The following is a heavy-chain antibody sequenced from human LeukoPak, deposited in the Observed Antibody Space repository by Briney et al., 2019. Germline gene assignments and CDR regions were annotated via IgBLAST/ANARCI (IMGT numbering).Heavy chain of an antibody. J-gene: IGHJ6*02. CDR1: GGSFSGYY. CDR3: ARGLSNYYYYGMDV. D-gene: IGHD6-6*01. CDR2: INHSGST. V-gene: IGHV4-34*01. Sequence: SETLSLTCAVYGGSFSGYYWGWIRQPPGKGLEWIGEINHSGSTNYNPSLKSRVTISVDTSKNQFSLKLSSVTAADTAVYYCARGLSNYYYYGMDVWGQGTTVTVSS.